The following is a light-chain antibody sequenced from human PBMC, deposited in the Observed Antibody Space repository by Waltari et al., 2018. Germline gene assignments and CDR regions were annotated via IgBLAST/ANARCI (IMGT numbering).Light chain of an antibody. CDR3: QSYDSTSVV. J-gene: IGLJ2*01. CDR1: SIASSY. Sequence: SIASSYVQWYQQRPGTSPTTVIYEDNQRPSGVPDRFSGSIDRSSNSASLTISGLKTEDEADYYCQSYDSTSVVFGGGTKLTVL. CDR2: EDN. V-gene: IGLV6-57*01.